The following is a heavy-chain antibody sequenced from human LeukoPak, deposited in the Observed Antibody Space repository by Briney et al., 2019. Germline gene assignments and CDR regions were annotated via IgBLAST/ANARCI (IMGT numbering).Heavy chain of an antibody. J-gene: IGHJ6*03. CDR3: AILGHYYYYYMDV. CDR2: IYYSGST. Sequence: PSETLSLTCTVSGGSISSSSYYWGWIRQPPGKGLEWIGSIYYSGSTYYNPSLKSRVTISVDTSKNQFSLKLSSVTAADTAVYYCAILGHYYYYYMDVWGKGTTVTISS. CDR1: GGSISSSSYY. V-gene: IGHV4-39*01.